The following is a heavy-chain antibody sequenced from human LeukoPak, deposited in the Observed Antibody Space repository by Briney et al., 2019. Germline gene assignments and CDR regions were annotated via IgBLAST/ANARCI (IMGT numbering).Heavy chain of an antibody. CDR3: AKGIRFLGPYYFDY. V-gene: IGHV3-23*01. CDR1: GFTFSSYA. D-gene: IGHD3-3*01. Sequence: PGGSLRLSCAASGFTFSSYAMSWVRQAPGKGLEWVSAISGSGGSTYYADSVKGRFTISRDNSKNTLYLQMNSLRAEDMALYYCAKGIRFLGPYYFDYWGQGTLVTVSS. J-gene: IGHJ4*02. CDR2: ISGSGGST.